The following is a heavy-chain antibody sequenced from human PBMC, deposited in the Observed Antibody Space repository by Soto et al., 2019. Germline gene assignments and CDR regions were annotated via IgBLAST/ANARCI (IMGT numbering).Heavy chain of an antibody. J-gene: IGHJ1*01. CDR2: INWNSGSI. CDR1: GFTFHDYA. CDR3: VKDESINWYSGHFRH. Sequence: EVPLVESGGGLVQPGRSLRLSCAASGFTFHDYAMHWVRQVPGKGLEWVSGINWNSGSIGYGDSVKGRFAISRDNAKNSLHLQMNSLSAEDTAFYYCVKDESINWYSGHFRHWGQGTLVTVSS. V-gene: IGHV3-9*01. D-gene: IGHD6-13*01.